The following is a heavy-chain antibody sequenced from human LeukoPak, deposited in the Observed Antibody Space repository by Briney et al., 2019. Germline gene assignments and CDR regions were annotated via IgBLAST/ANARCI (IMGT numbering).Heavy chain of an antibody. CDR1: GDSISSGDYY. CDR2: IYYSGRS. V-gene: IGHV4-30-4*01. D-gene: IGHD2-15*01. J-gene: IGHJ4*02. Sequence: SQPLSLTCTVSGDSISSGDYYWSWIRQPPGKGLEWIGYIYYSGRSYYNPSLESRITISVDTSKNQFSLKLRSVTAADTAVYYCASGLGYCSGGSCSYYFDYWGQGTLVTVSS. CDR3: ASGLGYCSGGSCSYYFDY.